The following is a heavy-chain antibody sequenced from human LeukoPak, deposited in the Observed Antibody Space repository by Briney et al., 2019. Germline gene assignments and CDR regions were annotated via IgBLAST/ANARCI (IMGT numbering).Heavy chain of an antibody. CDR2: ISSSGSTI. CDR3: AGRWLVSVY. D-gene: IGHD6-19*01. V-gene: IGHV3-48*03. J-gene: IGHJ4*02. CDR1: GFTFSSYE. Sequence: PGGSLRLSCAASGFTFSSYEMNWVRQAPGKGLEWVSYISSSGSTIYYADSVKGRFTISRDNAKNSLYLQMNSLRAEDTAVYYCAGRWLVSVYWGQGTLATVSP.